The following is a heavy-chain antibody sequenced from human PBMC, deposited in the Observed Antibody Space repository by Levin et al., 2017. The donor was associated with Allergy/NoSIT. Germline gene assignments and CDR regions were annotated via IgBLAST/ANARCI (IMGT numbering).Heavy chain of an antibody. CDR1: GYTLTELS. CDR2: FDPEDGET. D-gene: IGHD1-26*01. CDR3: ATDRQEDGSYLGGYYYYGMDG. Sequence: GESLKISCKVSGYTLTELSMHWVRQAPGKGLEWMGGFDPEDGETIYAQKFQGRVTMTEDTSTDTAYMELSSLRSEDTAVYYCATDRQEDGSYLGGYYYYGMDGWGQGTTVTVSS. V-gene: IGHV1-24*01. J-gene: IGHJ6*02.